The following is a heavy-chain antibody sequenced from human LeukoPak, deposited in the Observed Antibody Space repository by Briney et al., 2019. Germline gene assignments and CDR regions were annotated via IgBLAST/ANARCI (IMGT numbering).Heavy chain of an antibody. D-gene: IGHD6-6*01. CDR1: GGSFSGYY. CDR2: INHSGST. Sequence: PSETLSLTCAVYGGSFSGYYWSWIRQPPGKGLEWIGEINHSGSTNYNPSLKSRVTISVDTSKNQFSLKLSSVTAADTAVYYCARGTSIAARPADYWGQGTLVTVSS. CDR3: ARGTSIAARPADY. J-gene: IGHJ4*02. V-gene: IGHV4-34*01.